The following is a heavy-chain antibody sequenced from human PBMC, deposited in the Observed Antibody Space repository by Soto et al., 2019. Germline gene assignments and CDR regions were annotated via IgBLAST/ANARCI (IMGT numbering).Heavy chain of an antibody. CDR3: EGRYRSSSDY. CDR2: IIPMFGTP. V-gene: IGHV1-69*12. CDR1: GGTISSYA. D-gene: IGHD6-6*01. Sequence: VQLVQSGAEVKKPGSSVKVSCKASGGTISSYAISWVRQAPGQGLEWMGGIIPMFGTPNYAQKFQGRVTITADESTSTVYMELSSLRSEDTAVYYCEGRYRSSSDYWGQGTLVTVSS. J-gene: IGHJ4*02.